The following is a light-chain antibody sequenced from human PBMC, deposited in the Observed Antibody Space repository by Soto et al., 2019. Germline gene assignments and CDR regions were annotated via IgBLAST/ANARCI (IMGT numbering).Light chain of an antibody. CDR3: QQTYTTRALT. V-gene: IGKV1-39*01. J-gene: IGKJ4*01. CDR1: QDINSY. CDR2: AAS. Sequence: DIQMTQSPSALSASVGDRVTITCRASQDINSYLNWYQKKPGKAPKLLIYAASSLQSGVPSRFSGSESGTDFTLTITSLQPDDSADYYCQQTYTTRALTFGGGTKVDIK.